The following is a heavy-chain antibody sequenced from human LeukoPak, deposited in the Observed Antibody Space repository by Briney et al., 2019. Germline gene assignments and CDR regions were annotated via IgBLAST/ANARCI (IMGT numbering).Heavy chain of an antibody. CDR1: GFXFINAW. Sequence: GGSLRLSCAASGFXFINAWMSWVRQAPGKGLEWVGRIKSKSDGETTDYAAPVKGRFTISRDDLDKMVYLQMDSLKTEDTAIYYCTTDWGLPNCGGDCYLPWGQGTLVTVSS. D-gene: IGHD2-21*02. J-gene: IGHJ5*02. CDR3: TTDWGLPNCGGDCYLP. CDR2: IKSKSDGETT. V-gene: IGHV3-15*01.